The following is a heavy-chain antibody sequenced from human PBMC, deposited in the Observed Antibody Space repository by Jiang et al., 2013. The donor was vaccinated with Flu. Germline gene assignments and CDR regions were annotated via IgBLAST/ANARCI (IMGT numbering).Heavy chain of an antibody. Sequence: KPSETLSLTSHCLCGSINGFFWSWIRQAPGKGLEWIGYVHYTGGGNTDYSSSLRSRVTISVDTSKNQFSLTLKSMTAADTAVYYCARARAPEVAATYFDYWGQGSLVTVSS. CDR1: GSINGFF. CDR2: VHYTGGGNT. J-gene: IGHJ4*02. CDR3: ARARAPEVAATYFDY. D-gene: IGHD6-13*01. V-gene: IGHV4-59*01.